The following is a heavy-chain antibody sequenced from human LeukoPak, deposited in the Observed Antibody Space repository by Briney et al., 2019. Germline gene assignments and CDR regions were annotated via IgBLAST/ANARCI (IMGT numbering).Heavy chain of an antibody. J-gene: IGHJ5*02. CDR3: ARRLYSSSSRADWFDP. V-gene: IGHV4-31*03. D-gene: IGHD6-6*01. CDR2: IYYSGST. CDR1: GGSISSGGYY. Sequence: PSQTPSLTCTVSGGSISSGGYYWSWIRQHPGKGLEWIGYIYYSGSTYYNPSLKSRVTISVDTSKNQFSLKLSSVTAADTAVYYCARRLYSSSSRADWFDPWGQGTLVTISS.